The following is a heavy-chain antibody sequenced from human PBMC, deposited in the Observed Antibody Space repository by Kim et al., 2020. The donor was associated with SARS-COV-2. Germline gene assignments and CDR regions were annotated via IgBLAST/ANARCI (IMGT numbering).Heavy chain of an antibody. CDR2: IKQDGSEK. D-gene: IGHD5-18*01. Sequence: GGSLRLSCAASGFTFSSYWMSWVRQAPGKGLEWVANIKQDGSEKYYVDSVKGRFTISRDNAKNSLYLQMNSLRAEDTAVYYCATVPRGYSYGYVGYYYYGMDVWGQGTTVTVSS. CDR3: ATVPRGYSYGYVGYYYYGMDV. J-gene: IGHJ6*02. CDR1: GFTFSSYW. V-gene: IGHV3-7*03.